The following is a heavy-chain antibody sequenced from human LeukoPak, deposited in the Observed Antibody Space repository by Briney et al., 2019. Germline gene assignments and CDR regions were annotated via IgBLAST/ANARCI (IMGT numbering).Heavy chain of an antibody. V-gene: IGHV3-30*04. J-gene: IGHJ4*02. CDR1: GFTFSSYA. CDR2: ISYDGSNK. CDR3: ADKDY. Sequence: GGSLRLSCAASGFTFSSYAMHWVRQAPGKGLEWVAVISYDGSNKYYADSVKGRFTISRDNSKNTLYLQMNSLRAEDTAVYCCADKDYWGQGTLVTVSS.